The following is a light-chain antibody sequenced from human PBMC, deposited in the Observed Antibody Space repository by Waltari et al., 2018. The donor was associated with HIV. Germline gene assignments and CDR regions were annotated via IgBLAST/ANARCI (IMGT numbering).Light chain of an antibody. V-gene: IGLV2-14*03. CDR2: DVS. Sequence: QSALTQPASVSGSPGQSIPISLTGTSSDVGGYNYVSWYQQHPGKAPKLMIYDVSNRPSGVSNRFSGSKSGNTASLTISGLQAEDEADYYCSSYTSSSTSWVFGGGTKLTVL. J-gene: IGLJ3*02. CDR3: SSYTSSSTSWV. CDR1: SSDVGGYNY.